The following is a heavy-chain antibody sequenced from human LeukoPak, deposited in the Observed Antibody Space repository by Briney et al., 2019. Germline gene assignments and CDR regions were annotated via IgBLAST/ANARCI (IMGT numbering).Heavy chain of an antibody. J-gene: IGHJ4*02. CDR2: IYSDGTT. CDR1: GFIYRSYS. D-gene: IGHD3-9*01. Sequence: GGSLRLSCAGSGFIYRSYSMNWVRQAPGKGLEWVSVIYSDGTTFYADSVKGRFAISRHNSQNTLYLQMNSLNTEDTAVYYCARGPHQFTIGYYWGQGTLVTVSS. CDR3: ARGPHQFTIGYY. V-gene: IGHV3-53*04.